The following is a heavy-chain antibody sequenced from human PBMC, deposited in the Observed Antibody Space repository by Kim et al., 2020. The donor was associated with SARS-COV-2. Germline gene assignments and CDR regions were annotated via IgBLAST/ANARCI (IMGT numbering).Heavy chain of an antibody. CDR2: ISGSGGST. CDR1: GFTFSSYA. J-gene: IGHJ6*02. Sequence: GGSLRLSCAASGFTFSSYAMSWVRQAPGKGLEWVSAISGSGGSTYYADSVKGRFTISRDNSKNTLYLQMNSLRAEDTAVYYCAKAAATYYDILTGYYAPYYYYYGMDVWGQGTTVTVSS. CDR3: AKAAATYYDILTGYYAPYYYYYGMDV. V-gene: IGHV3-23*01. D-gene: IGHD3-9*01.